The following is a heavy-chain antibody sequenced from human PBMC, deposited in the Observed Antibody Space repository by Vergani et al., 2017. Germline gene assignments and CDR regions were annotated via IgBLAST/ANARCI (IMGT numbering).Heavy chain of an antibody. CDR2: ISRSGSTI. Sequence: VQLVESGGGLVKPGGSLRLSCAASGFTFSDYYMSWIRQAPGKGLEWVSYISRSGSTIYYADSVKGRFTISRDNAKHSLYLQMNSLRAEDTAVYLCAGAKLTYYDLWSGYYGGDYYYGMDVWGQGTTVTVSS. CDR3: AGAKLTYYDLWSGYYGGDYYYGMDV. D-gene: IGHD3-3*01. J-gene: IGHJ6*02. CDR1: GFTFSDYY. V-gene: IGHV3-11*01.